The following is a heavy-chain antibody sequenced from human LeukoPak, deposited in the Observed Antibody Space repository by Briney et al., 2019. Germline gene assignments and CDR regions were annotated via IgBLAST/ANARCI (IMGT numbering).Heavy chain of an antibody. CDR3: TTEVDLVYAPGDAFDI. CDR1: GFTFSSYA. V-gene: IGHV3-15*01. CDR2: IKSKTDGGTT. J-gene: IGHJ3*02. Sequence: PGGSLRLSCAASGFTFSSYAMSWVRQAPGKGLEWVGRIKSKTDGGTTDYAAPVKGRFTISRDDSKNTLYLQMNSLKTEDTAVYYCTTEVDLVYAPGDAFDIWGQGTMVTVSS. D-gene: IGHD2-8*01.